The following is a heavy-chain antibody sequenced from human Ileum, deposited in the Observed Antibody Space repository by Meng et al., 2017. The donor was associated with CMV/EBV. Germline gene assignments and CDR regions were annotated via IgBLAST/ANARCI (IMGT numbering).Heavy chain of an antibody. CDR2: IRNKANRYTT. CDR3: ARSSATLDSVVDY. CDR1: RFSCSDQY. Sequence: VQRAEAGGRLVHPGGSLRPSWAASRFSCSDQYMDWVRQAPGKGLEWVGRIRNKANRYTTEYATSVKGRVTISRDDSNNKLNLPMNSLKSEVTAVYYCARSSATLDSVVDYWGQGTLVTVSS. J-gene: IGHJ4*02. V-gene: IGHV3-72*01. D-gene: IGHD3/OR15-3a*01.